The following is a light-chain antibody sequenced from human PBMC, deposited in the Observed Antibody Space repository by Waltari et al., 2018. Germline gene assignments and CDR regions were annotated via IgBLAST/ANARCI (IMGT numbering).Light chain of an antibody. CDR1: QSILYSSNNKNY. CDR2: WAS. V-gene: IGKV4-1*01. J-gene: IGKJ3*01. Sequence: DIVMTQSPDSLAVSLGERATINCKSSQSILYSSNNKNYLAWYQQKPGQPLKLLIYWASTRESGVPDRFSGSGSGTDFTLTISSLQAEDVAVYYCQHYYSIPRTFGPGTKVDIK. CDR3: QHYYSIPRT.